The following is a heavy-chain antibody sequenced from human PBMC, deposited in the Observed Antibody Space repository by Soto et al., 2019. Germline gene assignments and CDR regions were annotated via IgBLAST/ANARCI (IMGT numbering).Heavy chain of an antibody. CDR1: GGTFSSYA. CDR2: IIPIFGTA. J-gene: IGHJ5*02. D-gene: IGHD3-3*01. V-gene: IGHV1-69*13. Sequence: SVKVSCKASGGTFSSYAISWVRQAPGQGLEWMGGIIPIFGTANYAQKFQGRVTITADESTSTAYMELSSLRSEDTAVYYCARSSRKRILEWLLYRYVWFDPWGQGTLVTVSS. CDR3: ARSSRKRILEWLLYRYVWFDP.